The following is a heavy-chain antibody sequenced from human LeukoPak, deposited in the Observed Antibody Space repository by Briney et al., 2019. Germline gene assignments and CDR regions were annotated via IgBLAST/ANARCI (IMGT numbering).Heavy chain of an antibody. CDR1: GFTFSSYA. CDR3: AKLGDILTGYPYYFDY. J-gene: IGHJ4*02. Sequence: PGGSLRLSCAASGFTFSSYAMSWVRQAPGKGLEWVSFIVGSGAGTYYADSVKGRFTISRDNSKNTLYLQMSSLRAEDTAVYYCAKLGDILTGYPYYFDYWGQGTLVTVSS. D-gene: IGHD3-9*01. CDR2: IVGSGAGT. V-gene: IGHV3-23*01.